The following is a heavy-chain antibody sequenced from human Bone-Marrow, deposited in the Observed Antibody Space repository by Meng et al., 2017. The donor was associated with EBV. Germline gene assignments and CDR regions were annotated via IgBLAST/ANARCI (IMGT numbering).Heavy chain of an antibody. Sequence: DVGLVGSGGGLLKPGGSLRRSCAASGFTFRKAWMSWVRQAPGKGLEWVGRVKSQADGGTTDYTAAVRGRFTISRDDSRNMLYLQINSLQIEDSALYYCATESTTFEYWGLGTLVTVSS. D-gene: IGHD1-1*01. CDR3: ATESTTFEY. J-gene: IGHJ4*02. CDR2: VKSQADGGTT. V-gene: IGHV3-15*01. CDR1: GFTFRKAW.